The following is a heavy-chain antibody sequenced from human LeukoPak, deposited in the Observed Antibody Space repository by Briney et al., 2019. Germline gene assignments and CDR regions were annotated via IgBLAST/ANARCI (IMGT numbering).Heavy chain of an antibody. J-gene: IGHJ4*02. CDR3: AREGGIIVAGKFDS. Sequence: PGGSLRLSCAASGLTFSTSGMHWVRQAPGKGLEWVAFIQYDESDKYYADSVRGRLTISRDNSKNTLYLQRNSLRAEDTAVYYCAREGGIIVAGKFDSWGQGTLVTVSS. CDR1: GLTFSTSG. D-gene: IGHD6-19*01. CDR2: IQYDESDK. V-gene: IGHV3-30*02.